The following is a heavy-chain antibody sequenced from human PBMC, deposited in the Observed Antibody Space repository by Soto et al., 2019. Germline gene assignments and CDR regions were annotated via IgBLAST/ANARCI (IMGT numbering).Heavy chain of an antibody. CDR3: ARYSSSYSFDY. Sequence: QVQLQESGPGLVKPSETLSLTCTVSGGSISSYYWSWIRQPPGKGLEWIGYIYYSGSTNYNPSLKSRVTISVDTSKNQFSLKLSSVTAADTDVYYCARYSSSYSFDYWGQGTLVTVS. D-gene: IGHD6-13*01. J-gene: IGHJ4*02. CDR2: IYYSGST. V-gene: IGHV4-59*01. CDR1: GGSISSYY.